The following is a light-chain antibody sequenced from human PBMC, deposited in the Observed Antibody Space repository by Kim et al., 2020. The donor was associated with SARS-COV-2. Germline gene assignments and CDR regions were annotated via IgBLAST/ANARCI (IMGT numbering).Light chain of an antibody. CDR1: ESVKSSY. CDR3: QQYGTSFI. J-gene: IGKJ4*01. Sequence: LSPGERATLYCRTSESVKSSYSAWYQQKRGQPPRLLIYGATSRATGIPDRFSSSGSGTNFTLTISRLEPEDFAVYYCQQYGTSFIFGGGTKVDIK. V-gene: IGKV3-20*01. CDR2: GAT.